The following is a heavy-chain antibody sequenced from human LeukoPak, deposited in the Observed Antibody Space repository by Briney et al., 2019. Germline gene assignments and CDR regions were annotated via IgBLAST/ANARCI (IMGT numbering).Heavy chain of an antibody. CDR3: ARALSIAVAGMMLY. CDR1: GYTFTGYY. V-gene: IGHV1-2*02. Sequence: EASVKVSCKASGYTFTGYYIHWVRQAPGQGLEWMGWINPNSGGTNYAQKFQGRVTMTRDTSISTAYMELSRLRSDDTAVYYCARALSIAVAGMMLYWGQGTLVTVSS. J-gene: IGHJ4*02. CDR2: INPNSGGT. D-gene: IGHD6-19*01.